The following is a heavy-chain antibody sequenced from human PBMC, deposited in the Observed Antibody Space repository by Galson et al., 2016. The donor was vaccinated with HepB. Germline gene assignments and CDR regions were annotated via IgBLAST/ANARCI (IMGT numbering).Heavy chain of an antibody. Sequence: SVKVSCKASGDAVRTYTINWVRRAPGQGLEWLGRIISVSGSADYAQDFRDRLTISADKSTSTFYMDLSSLTPEDTAMYFCARGSSAYDPFDFWGLGTLVTVSA. CDR2: IISVSGSA. V-gene: IGHV1-69*06. CDR3: ARGSSAYDPFDF. J-gene: IGHJ4*02. D-gene: IGHD5-12*01. CDR1: GDAVRTYT.